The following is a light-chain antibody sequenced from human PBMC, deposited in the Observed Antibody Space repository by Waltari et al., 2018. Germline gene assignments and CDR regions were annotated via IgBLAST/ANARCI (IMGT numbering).Light chain of an antibody. J-gene: IGLJ1*01. V-gene: IGLV2-14*01. Sequence: QSALTQPASVSGSPGQSITISCTGTSSDVGGYNYVSWYQQHPGKAPKVMIYGVNNRPSGVSNRFSGSKSGNTASLTIAGLQADDEADYYCSSYSSSSTLYVFGTGTMVTVL. CDR1: SSDVGGYNY. CDR3: SSYSSSSTLYV. CDR2: GVN.